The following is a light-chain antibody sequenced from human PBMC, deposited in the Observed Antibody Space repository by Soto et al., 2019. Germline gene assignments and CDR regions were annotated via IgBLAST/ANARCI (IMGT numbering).Light chain of an antibody. CDR3: QQYNDRPPWT. Sequence: EIVLTQAAGTLSLAPGERATLSCRGSQSVSSNLTWYQQKPGQAPRLLIYGTTTRATGIPARFSGSGSGTEFTLTISSLQSEDFAVYFCQQYNDRPPWTFGQGTKVDIK. V-gene: IGKV3-15*01. J-gene: IGKJ1*01. CDR1: QSVSSN. CDR2: GTT.